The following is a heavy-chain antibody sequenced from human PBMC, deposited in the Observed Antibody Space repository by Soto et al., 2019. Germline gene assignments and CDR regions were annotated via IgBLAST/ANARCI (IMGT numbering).Heavy chain of an antibody. J-gene: IGHJ6*02. CDR2: IWYDGSNK. D-gene: IGHD3-16*02. CDR1: GFTFSSYG. CDR3: ARGGENVWGSYRYFYYGMDV. V-gene: IGHV3-33*01. Sequence: QVQLVESGGGVVQPGRSLRLSCAASGFTFSSYGMHWVRQAPGKGLEWVAVIWYDGSNKYYADSVKGRFTISRDNSKNTLYLQMNSLRAEDTAVYYCARGGENVWGSYRYFYYGMDVWGQGTTVTDSS.